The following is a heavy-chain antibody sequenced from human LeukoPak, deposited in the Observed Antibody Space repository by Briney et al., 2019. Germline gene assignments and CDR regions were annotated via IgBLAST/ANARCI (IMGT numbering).Heavy chain of an antibody. Sequence: PSETLSLTCTVSGGSISSGGYSWSWIRQHPGKGLEWIGYIYYSGSTYYNPSLKSRVTISVDTSKNQFSLKLSSVTAADTAVYYCATTRGGRSHQLPSLYYYYYGMDVWGQGTTVTVSS. J-gene: IGHJ6*02. CDR2: IYYSGST. CDR1: GGSISSGGYS. V-gene: IGHV4-31*03. CDR3: ATTRGGRSHQLPSLYYYYYGMDV. D-gene: IGHD2-2*01.